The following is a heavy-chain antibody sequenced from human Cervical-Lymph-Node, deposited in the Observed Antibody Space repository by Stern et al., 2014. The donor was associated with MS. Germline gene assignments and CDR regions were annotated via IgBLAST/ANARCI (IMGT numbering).Heavy chain of an antibody. Sequence: MQLVQSGAEVKKPGEPLSISCKASGYRFNTYWLGWVRQMPGKGLEWVGIVNPDDSDTRYSPSLSGRVTISVDKSLSTAYLYWSSLKASDTAMYYCARHSGSTWYIEYWGQGTLVTVSS. CDR3: ARHSGSTWYIEY. J-gene: IGHJ4*02. V-gene: IGHV5-51*01. CDR2: VNPDDSDT. D-gene: IGHD6-13*01. CDR1: GYRFNTYW.